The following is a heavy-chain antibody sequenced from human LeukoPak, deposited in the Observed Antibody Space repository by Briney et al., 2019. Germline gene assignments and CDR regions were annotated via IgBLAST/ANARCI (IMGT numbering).Heavy chain of an antibody. CDR1: GFTFDDYA. CDR3: AKVGCSGGSCDWFDY. D-gene: IGHD2-15*01. J-gene: IGHJ4*02. Sequence: SGGSLRLSCAASGFTFDDYAMHWVRQAPGKGLEWVSGISWNSGSIGYADSVKGRFTISRDNAKNSLYLQMNSLRAEDTALYYCAKVGCSGGSCDWFDYWGQGTLVTVSS. V-gene: IGHV3-9*01. CDR2: ISWNSGSI.